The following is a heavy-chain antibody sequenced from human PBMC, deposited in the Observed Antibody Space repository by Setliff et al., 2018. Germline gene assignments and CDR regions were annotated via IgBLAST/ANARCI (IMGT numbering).Heavy chain of an antibody. V-gene: IGHV4-4*02. Sequence: PSETLSLTCAVSGGSISNANWWSWVRQPPGKGLEWIGSIYYSGSTYYNPSLKSRVTISVDKSKNQFSLKLSSVTVADTAVYYCARQEDDSSGYYSTDWGQGTLVTVSS. D-gene: IGHD3-22*01. J-gene: IGHJ4*02. CDR3: ARQEDDSSGYYSTD. CDR1: GGSISNANW. CDR2: IYYSGST.